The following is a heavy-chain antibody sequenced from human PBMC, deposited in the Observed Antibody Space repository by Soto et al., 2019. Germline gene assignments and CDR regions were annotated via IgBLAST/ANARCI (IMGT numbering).Heavy chain of an antibody. CDR3: ARDEIRFSWAYGMDV. D-gene: IGHD3-3*01. CDR1: GFTFSSYA. Sequence: QVQLVESGGGVVQPGRSLRLSCAASGFTFSSYAMHWVRQAPGKGLEWVAVISYDGSNKYYADSVKGRFTICRDNSKNTLYLQMNSLRAEDTAVYYCARDEIRFSWAYGMDVWGQGTTVTVSS. V-gene: IGHV3-30-3*01. CDR2: ISYDGSNK. J-gene: IGHJ6*02.